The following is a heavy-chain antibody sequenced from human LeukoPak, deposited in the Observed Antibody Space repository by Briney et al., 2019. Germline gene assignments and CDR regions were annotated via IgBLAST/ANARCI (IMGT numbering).Heavy chain of an antibody. CDR1: GFTFSSYA. J-gene: IGHJ3*02. D-gene: IGHD4-11*01. CDR3: AGFFPTASAFDI. V-gene: IGHV3-30-3*01. CDR2: ISYDGSNK. Sequence: PGRSLRLSCAASGFTFSSYAMHWVRQAPGKGLEWVAVISYDGSNKYYADSVKGRFTISRDNSKNTLYLQMNSLRAEDTAVYYCAGFFPTASAFDIWGQGTMVTVSS.